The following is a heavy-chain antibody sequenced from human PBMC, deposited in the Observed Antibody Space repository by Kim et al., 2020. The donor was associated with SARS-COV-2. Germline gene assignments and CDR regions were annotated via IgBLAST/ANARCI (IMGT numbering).Heavy chain of an antibody. J-gene: IGHJ6*03. CDR3: ARVFDCSSTSCYTLGPYYYYYYMDV. CDR2: IYYSGST. V-gene: IGHV4-59*01. D-gene: IGHD2-2*02. CDR1: GGSISSYY. Sequence: SETLSLTCTVSGGSISSYYWSWIRQPPGKGLEWIGYIYYSGSTNYNPSLKSRVTISVDTSKNQFSLKLSSVTAADTAVYYCARVFDCSSTSCYTLGPYYYYYYMDVWGKGTTVTVSS.